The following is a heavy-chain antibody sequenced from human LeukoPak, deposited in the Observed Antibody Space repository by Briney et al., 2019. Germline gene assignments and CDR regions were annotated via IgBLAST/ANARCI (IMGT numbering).Heavy chain of an antibody. D-gene: IGHD6-19*01. CDR2: INSDGINT. V-gene: IGHV3-74*01. J-gene: IGHJ4*02. CDR1: GFTFSNYW. CDR3: ARDPGGSSGWPFDY. Sequence: GGSLRLSCAASGFTFSNYWMHWVRQAPGKGLVWVSRINSDGINTSYADSVKGRFTISRDNAKNTLNLQMNSLRAEDTAVYYCARDPGGSSGWPFDYWGQGTLVTVSS.